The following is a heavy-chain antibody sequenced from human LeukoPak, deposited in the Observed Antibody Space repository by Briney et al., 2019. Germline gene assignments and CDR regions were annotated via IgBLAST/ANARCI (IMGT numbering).Heavy chain of an antibody. J-gene: IGHJ4*02. CDR1: GGSISSYY. V-gene: IGHV4-4*07. Sequence: SETLSLTCTVSGGSISSYYWSWVRQPTGKGLEWIGRIQTSVSTNYNPSLKSRVTMSLDTSKNQCTLKLFSVTAADTAVYYCARVGDYALKDWGQGTLVTVSS. D-gene: IGHD3-16*01. CDR2: IQTSVST. CDR3: ARVGDYALKD.